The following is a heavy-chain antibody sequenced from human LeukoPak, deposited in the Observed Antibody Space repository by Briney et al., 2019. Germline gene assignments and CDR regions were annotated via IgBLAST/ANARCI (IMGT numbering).Heavy chain of an antibody. CDR3: AKNGGGQCYSHLDS. CDR1: GFTFSNYA. V-gene: IGHV3-23*01. D-gene: IGHD2-21*01. Sequence: PGGSLKLSWAAAGFTFSNYAMTWVRQAPGKGLEWVSGISGSGGSTYYVDSVKGRFTISRDNSKNTLYLQMNSLREEDTALYFCAKNGGGQCYSHLDSWGQGNLVTVSS. CDR2: ISGSGGST. J-gene: IGHJ4*02.